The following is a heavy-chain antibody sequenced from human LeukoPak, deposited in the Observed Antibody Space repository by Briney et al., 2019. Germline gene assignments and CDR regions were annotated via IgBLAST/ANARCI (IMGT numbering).Heavy chain of an antibody. V-gene: IGHV3-30*02. Sequence: GGSLRLPCAASGFTFSSYGMHWVRQAPGKGLEWVAFIRYDGSNKYYADSVKGRFTISRDNSKNTLYLQMNSLRAEDTAVYYCAKDHMGDYYDSSGYYYFDYWGQGTLVTVSS. CDR2: IRYDGSNK. J-gene: IGHJ4*02. CDR3: AKDHMGDYYDSSGYYYFDY. D-gene: IGHD3-22*01. CDR1: GFTFSSYG.